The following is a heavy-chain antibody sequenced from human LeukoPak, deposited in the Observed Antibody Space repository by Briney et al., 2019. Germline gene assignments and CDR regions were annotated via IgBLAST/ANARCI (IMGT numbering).Heavy chain of an antibody. CDR3: ARDEYDFWSGYYTYYYYMDV. D-gene: IGHD3-3*01. Sequence: PGGSLRLSCAASGFTFSSYGMSWVRQAPGKGLEWVSSISSSSSYIYYADSVKGRFTISRDNAKNSLYLQMNSLRAEDTAVYYCARDEYDFWSGYYTYYYYMDVWGKGTTVTVSS. CDR2: ISSSSSYI. CDR1: GFTFSSYG. V-gene: IGHV3-21*01. J-gene: IGHJ6*03.